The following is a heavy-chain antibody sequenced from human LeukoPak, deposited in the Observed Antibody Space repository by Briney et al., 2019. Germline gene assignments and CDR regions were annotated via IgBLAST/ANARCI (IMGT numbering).Heavy chain of an antibody. CDR3: AKDDYCTNGVCYFGAFDI. J-gene: IGHJ3*02. V-gene: IGHV3-15*01. CDR2: IKSKTDGGTT. Sequence: PGGSLRLSCAASGFTFSNAWMTWARQAPGKGLEWVGRIKSKTDGGTTDYAAPVKGRFTISRDDSKKTLYLQMNSLRAEDTAVYYCAKDDYCTNGVCYFGAFDIWGQGTMVTVSS. D-gene: IGHD2-8*01. CDR1: GFTFSNAW.